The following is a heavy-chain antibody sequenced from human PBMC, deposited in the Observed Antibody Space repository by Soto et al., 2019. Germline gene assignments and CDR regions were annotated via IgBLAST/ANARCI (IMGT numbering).Heavy chain of an antibody. CDR1: GGSISSGGYY. CDR2: IYYSGST. Sequence: SSETLSLTCTVSGGSISSGGYYWSWIRQHPGKGLEWIGYIYYSGSTYYNPSLKSRVTISVDTSKNQFSLKLSSVTAADTAVYYCARVAQYFWSDSDYWGQGTLVTVSS. V-gene: IGHV4-31*03. J-gene: IGHJ4*02. CDR3: ARVAQYFWSDSDY. D-gene: IGHD3-3*01.